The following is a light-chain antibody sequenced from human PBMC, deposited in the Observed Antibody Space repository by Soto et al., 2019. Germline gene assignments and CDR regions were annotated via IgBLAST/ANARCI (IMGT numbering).Light chain of an antibody. J-gene: IGLJ2*01. CDR1: SSDVGGYNY. CDR2: DVS. CDR3: SSYTSSSTFWVV. V-gene: IGLV2-14*01. Sequence: QSVLTQPASVSGSPGQSITISCTGTSSDVGGYNYVSWYQQHPGKAPKLMIYDVSNRPSGVSNRFSGSKSGNTASLTISGLQAEDEADYYCSSYTSSSTFWVVFGGGTKVTVL.